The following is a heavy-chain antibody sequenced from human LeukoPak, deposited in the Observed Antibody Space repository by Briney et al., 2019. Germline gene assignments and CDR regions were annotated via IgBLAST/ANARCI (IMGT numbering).Heavy chain of an antibody. CDR3: AKVPVSGYYSYFEN. J-gene: IGHJ4*02. CDR1: GFTFDNAW. D-gene: IGHD3-22*01. Sequence: GGSLRLSCAASGFTFDNAWMHWVRQAPGKGLVWVSRINSDGSTTTYADSVKGRFTISRDNAKNTLYLQMSSLRAEDTAVYYCAKVPVSGYYSYFENWGQGALVTVSS. CDR2: INSDGSTT. V-gene: IGHV3-74*01.